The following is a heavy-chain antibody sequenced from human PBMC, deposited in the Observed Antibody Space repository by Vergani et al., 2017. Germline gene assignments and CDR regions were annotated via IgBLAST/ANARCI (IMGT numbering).Heavy chain of an antibody. CDR3: ARTLNFYYGSGKGMDV. Sequence: VQLVESGGGVVQPGESLRLSCAASGFTVSSNYMSWVRQAPGKGLEWVSVIYSGGSTYYADSVKGRFTISRDNSKNTLYLQMNSLRAEDTAVYYCARTLNFYYGSGKGMDVWGQGTTVTVSS. D-gene: IGHD3-10*01. CDR2: IYSGGST. J-gene: IGHJ6*02. CDR1: GFTVSSNY. V-gene: IGHV3-66*02.